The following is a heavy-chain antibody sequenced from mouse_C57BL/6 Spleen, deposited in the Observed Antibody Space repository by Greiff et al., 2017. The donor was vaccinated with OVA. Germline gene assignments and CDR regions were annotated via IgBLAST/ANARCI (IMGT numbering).Heavy chain of an antibody. CDR2: ILPGSGST. CDR3: AAYDGLWYFDV. D-gene: IGHD2-3*01. J-gene: IGHJ1*03. CDR1: GYTFTGYW. Sequence: VQLQQSGAELMKPGASVKLSCKATGYTFTGYWIEWVKQRPGHGLEWIGEILPGSGSTNYNEKFKGKATFTADPSSNTAYMQLSSLTTEDSAIYDCAAYDGLWYFDVWGTGTTVTVSS. V-gene: IGHV1-9*01.